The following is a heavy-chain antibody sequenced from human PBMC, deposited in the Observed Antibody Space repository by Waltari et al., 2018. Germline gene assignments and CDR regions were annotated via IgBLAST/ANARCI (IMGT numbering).Heavy chain of an antibody. CDR2: ISSSSSYI. J-gene: IGHJ4*02. D-gene: IGHD5-12*01. CDR1: GFTFSSYS. Sequence: EVQLVESGGGLVKPGGSLRLSCAASGFTFSSYSMNWVRQAPGKGLEWVSSISSSSSYIYYADSVKGRFTISRDNAKNSLYLQMNSLRAEDTAVYYCARDPTAVLGATITFYWGQGTLVTVSS. V-gene: IGHV3-21*01. CDR3: ARDPTAVLGATITFY.